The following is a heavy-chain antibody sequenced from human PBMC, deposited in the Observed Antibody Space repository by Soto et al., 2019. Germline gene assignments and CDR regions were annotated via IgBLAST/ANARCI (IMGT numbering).Heavy chain of an antibody. CDR1: GFSLSSSGMV. J-gene: IGHJ4*02. Sequence: QITLKESGPTLVKPTQTLTLTCTFSGFSLSSSGMVVGWIRQPPGKALEWLTFIYWNDDKRYSPSMKSRITITKETSKNQVVLTMTNMDTVDSATYYCRPRSVVTFIDYWGQGTLVTVSS. CDR2: IYWNDDK. CDR3: RPRSVVTFIDY. V-gene: IGHV2-5*01. D-gene: IGHD2-21*02.